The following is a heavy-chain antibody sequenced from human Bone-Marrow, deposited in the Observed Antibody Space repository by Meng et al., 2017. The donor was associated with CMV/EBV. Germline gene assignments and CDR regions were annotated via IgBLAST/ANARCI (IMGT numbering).Heavy chain of an antibody. Sequence: GESLKISCAASGFAFSNYNMNWVRQAPGKGLEWVANIKQDGSEKYYVDSVKGRFTISRDNAKNSLYLQMNSLRAEDTAVYYCARVGITIFGVVIESSDYFDYWGQGTLVTVSS. CDR3: ARVGITIFGVVIESSDYFDY. V-gene: IGHV3-7*01. D-gene: IGHD3-3*01. CDR1: GFAFSNYN. CDR2: IKQDGSEK. J-gene: IGHJ4*02.